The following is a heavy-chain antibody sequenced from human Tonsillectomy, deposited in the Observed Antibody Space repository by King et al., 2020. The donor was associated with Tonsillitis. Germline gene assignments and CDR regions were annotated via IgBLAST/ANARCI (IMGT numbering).Heavy chain of an antibody. CDR2: IYPDDSHT. CDR3: ARHFSDYSGSARPYSYYYYMDV. CDR1: GYSFTTYW. V-gene: IGHV5-51*01. D-gene: IGHD3-10*01. Sequence: QLVQSGAEVKKPGESLKISCKGSGYSFTTYWIGWVRQMPGKGLEWMGIIYPDDSHTRYSPSFQGQVTISADKPISTAYLQWSSLKAPDTPMYYCARHFSDYSGSARPYSYYYYMDVWGKGTTVTVSS. J-gene: IGHJ6*03.